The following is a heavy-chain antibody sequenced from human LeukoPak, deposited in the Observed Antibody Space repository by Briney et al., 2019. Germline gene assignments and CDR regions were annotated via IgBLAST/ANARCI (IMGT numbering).Heavy chain of an antibody. CDR1: GGIFSSYA. CDR3: ARGGGQWLVPG. D-gene: IGHD6-19*01. Sequence: ASVKVSCKASGGIFSSYAISWVRQAPGQGLEWMGWINPNSGGTNYAQKFQGRVTMTRDTSISTAYMELSRLRSDDTAVYYCARGGGQWLVPGWGQGTLVTVSS. J-gene: IGHJ4*02. CDR2: INPNSGGT. V-gene: IGHV1-2*02.